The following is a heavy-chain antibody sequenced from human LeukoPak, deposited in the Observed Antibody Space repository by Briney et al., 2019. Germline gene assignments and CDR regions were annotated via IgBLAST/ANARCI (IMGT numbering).Heavy chain of an antibody. Sequence: GASVKVSFKASGYPFTRYYMHWVRPAPGQGLEWMGRINPNSGGTNYSQKFPGRVTITRDTSISTAYMELSRLRSDDTAVYYCARWWELPLDYWGQGTLVTVSS. CDR1: GYPFTRYY. CDR2: INPNSGGT. V-gene: IGHV1-2*06. D-gene: IGHD1-26*01. J-gene: IGHJ4*02. CDR3: ARWWELPLDY.